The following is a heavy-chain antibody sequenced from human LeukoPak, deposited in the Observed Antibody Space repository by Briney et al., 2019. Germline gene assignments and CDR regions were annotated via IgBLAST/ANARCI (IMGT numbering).Heavy chain of an antibody. CDR1: GCSISSYY. CDR2: IYNSGST. V-gene: IGHV4-59*12. J-gene: IGHJ5*02. Sequence: PAEPLSLTCTVSGCSISSYYWSWIRQPPGKGLEWMGYIYNSGSTNYNPSLKSRVTISVDTSKIQFSLKLSSVTAADTAVYYCARGRLIVVVPAAQGDWFDPWGQGTLVTVSS. CDR3: ARGRLIVVVPAAQGDWFDP. D-gene: IGHD2-2*01.